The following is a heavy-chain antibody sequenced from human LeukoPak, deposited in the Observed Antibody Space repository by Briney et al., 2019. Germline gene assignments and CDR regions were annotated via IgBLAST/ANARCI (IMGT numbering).Heavy chain of an antibody. J-gene: IGHJ4*02. CDR2: ITGDGTNI. V-gene: IGHV3-74*01. CDR3: AADRGGWSY. CDR1: GFTFSSYL. D-gene: IGHD6-19*01. Sequence: GGSLRLSCAASGFTFSSYLMHWVRQAPGEGLVWVSRITGDGTNIIYADSVKGRFTMSRDNAKNTLYLQMNSLRDGDTAVYYCAADRGGWSYWGQGTLVTVSS.